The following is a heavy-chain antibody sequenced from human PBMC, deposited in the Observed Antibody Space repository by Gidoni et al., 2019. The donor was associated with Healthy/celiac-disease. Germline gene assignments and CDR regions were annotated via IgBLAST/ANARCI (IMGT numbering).Heavy chain of an antibody. CDR2: INPSGGST. CDR3: AISEGKSSSWYYYYYMDV. J-gene: IGHJ6*03. Sequence: QVQLVQSGAEVKKPGASVKVSCKASGYTFTSYYMHWVRQAPGQGLEWMGIINPSGGSTSYAQKFQGRVTMTRDTSTSTVYMELSSLRSEDTAVYYCAISEGKSSSWYYYYYMDVWGKGTTVTVSS. V-gene: IGHV1-46*03. CDR1: GYTFTSYY. D-gene: IGHD6-13*01.